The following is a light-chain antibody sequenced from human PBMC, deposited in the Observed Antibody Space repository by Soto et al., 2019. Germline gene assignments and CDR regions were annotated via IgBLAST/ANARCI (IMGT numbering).Light chain of an antibody. CDR2: EGS. CDR1: SSTVGGFNV. V-gene: IGLV2-23*03. CDR3: CSYAGSSTFV. Sequence: QSALTQPASVSGSPGQSITISCTGTSSTVGGFNVVSWYQQHPGKAPKLMIYEGSKRPSGVSNRFSGSKSGNTASLTISGLQAEDEADYYCCSYAGSSTFVFGTGTKLTVL. J-gene: IGLJ1*01.